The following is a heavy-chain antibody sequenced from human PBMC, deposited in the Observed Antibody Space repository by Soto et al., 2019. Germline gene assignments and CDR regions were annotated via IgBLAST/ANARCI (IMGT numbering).Heavy chain of an antibody. D-gene: IGHD3-10*01. J-gene: IGHJ3*02. V-gene: IGHV4-4*08. CDR1: GVSIINYH. Sequence: TSETLSVTCTVSGVSIINYHWSWIRQPPGKGLEWIGYIYSGNTNYNPSLKSRLTISLDTSKSQFSLRLTSVTAADTAVYYCARHKLDYLARDVFDIWGQGTMVTVSS. CDR3: ARHKLDYLARDVFDI. CDR2: IYSGNT.